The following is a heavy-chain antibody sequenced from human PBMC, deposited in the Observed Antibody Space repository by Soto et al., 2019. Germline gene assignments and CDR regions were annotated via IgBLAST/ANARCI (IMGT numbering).Heavy chain of an antibody. J-gene: IGHJ5*02. CDR1: GFSLSNARMG. CDR2: IFSNDEK. Sequence: SGPTLVNPTETLTLTCTVSGFSLSNARMGVSWIRQPPGEALEWLAHIFSNDEKSYSTSLKSRLTISKDTSKSQVVLTMTNMDPVDTATYYCARIRNSGWYSNWLDPWGQGTLVTVSS. CDR3: ARIRNSGWYSNWLDP. V-gene: IGHV2-26*01. D-gene: IGHD6-19*01.